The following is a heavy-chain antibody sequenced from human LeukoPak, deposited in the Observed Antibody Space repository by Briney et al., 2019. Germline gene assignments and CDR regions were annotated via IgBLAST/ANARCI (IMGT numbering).Heavy chain of an antibody. CDR1: GFSFSSYN. D-gene: IGHD4-17*01. CDR2: ITTSSTYT. J-gene: IGHJ4*02. CDR3: AKDPSVYYGDYIIR. Sequence: GGSLRLSCEASGFSFSSYNMDWVRQTPGKGLEWISSITTSSTYTFYADSVKGRFTISRDNARNSLYLQMNSLRAEDTAVYYCAKDPSVYYGDYIIRWGQGTLVIVSS. V-gene: IGHV3-21*04.